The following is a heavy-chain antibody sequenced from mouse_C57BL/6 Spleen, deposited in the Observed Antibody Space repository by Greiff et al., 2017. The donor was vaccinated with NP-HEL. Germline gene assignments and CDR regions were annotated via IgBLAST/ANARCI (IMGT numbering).Heavy chain of an antibody. CDR3: TRITTVVATEGFAY. CDR1: GYTFTDYE. CDR2: IDPETGGT. J-gene: IGHJ3*01. V-gene: IGHV1-15*01. D-gene: IGHD1-1*01. Sequence: QVQLQQSGAELVRPGASVTLSCKASGYTFTDYEMHWVKQTPVHGLEWIGAIDPETGGTAYNQKFKGKAILTADKSSSTAYMELRSLTSEDSAVYYCTRITTVVATEGFAYWGQGTLVTVSA.